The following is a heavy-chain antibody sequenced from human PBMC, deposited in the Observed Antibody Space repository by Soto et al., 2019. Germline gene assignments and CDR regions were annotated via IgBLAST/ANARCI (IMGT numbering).Heavy chain of an antibody. D-gene: IGHD2-21*02. V-gene: IGHV5-51*01. CDR2: IYPGDSDT. J-gene: IGHJ4*02. Sequence: GESLKISCKASGYTFTNYWIGWVRRMPGKGLEWMGIIYPGDSDTRFSPSFQGQVTMSADKSITTAYLQWSSLKASVSAMYYCARRGETALDYWGQGTLVTVSS. CDR1: GYTFTNYW. CDR3: ARRGETALDY.